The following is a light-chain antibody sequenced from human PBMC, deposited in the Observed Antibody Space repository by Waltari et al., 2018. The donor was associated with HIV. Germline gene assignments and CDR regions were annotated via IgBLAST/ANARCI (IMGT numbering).Light chain of an antibody. CDR2: RNN. J-gene: IGLJ3*02. CDR3: AACDDSLSGWV. Sequence: QSVLTQPPSAPGTPGQRFTISCSGSSSNFGSNYIYQYHQRPGTAPKLLIYRNNQRPSGVPNRFSGSKSGTSASLAISGLRSEDEADYSCAACDDSLSGWVFGGGTKLTVL. V-gene: IGLV1-47*01. CDR1: SSNFGSNY.